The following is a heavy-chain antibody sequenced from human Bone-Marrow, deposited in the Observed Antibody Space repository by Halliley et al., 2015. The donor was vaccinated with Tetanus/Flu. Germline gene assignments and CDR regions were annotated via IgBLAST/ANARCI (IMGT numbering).Heavy chain of an antibody. CDR1: GGSISTYD. J-gene: IGHJ4*02. CDR2: IFYSEGT. Sequence: TLSLTCTVSGGSISTYDWSWIRQPPGKELEWIGNIFYSEGTKYNPSLKSRVTISLDMSKNQFSLKLNSVTAADSAVYYCAGGGELQDFWGQGTLVTVSS. D-gene: IGHD1-7*01. CDR3: AGGGELQDF. V-gene: IGHV4-59*01.